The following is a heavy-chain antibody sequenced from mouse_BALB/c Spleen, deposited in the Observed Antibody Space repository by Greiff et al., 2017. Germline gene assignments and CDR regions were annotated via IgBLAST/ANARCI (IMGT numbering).Heavy chain of an antibody. J-gene: IGHJ2*01. D-gene: IGHD3-1*01. V-gene: IGHV2-9*02. CDR3: ARDTARATFDY. CDR1: GFSLTSYG. CDR2: IWAGGST. Sequence: VMLVESGPGLVAPSQSLSITCTVSGFSLTSYGVHWVRQPPGKGLEWLGVIWAGGSTNYNSALMSRLSISKDNSKSQVFLKMNSLQTDDTAMYYCARDTARATFDYWGQGTTLTVSS.